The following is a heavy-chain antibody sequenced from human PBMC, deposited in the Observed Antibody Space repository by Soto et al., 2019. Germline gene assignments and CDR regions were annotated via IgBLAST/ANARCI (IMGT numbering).Heavy chain of an antibody. CDR1: GFTFSSYG. D-gene: IGHD5-12*01. CDR3: ARDGYNRRDY. CDR2: IWYDGSNK. V-gene: IGHV3-33*01. J-gene: IGHJ4*02. Sequence: QVQLVESGGGVVQPGRSLRLSCAASGFTFSSYGMHWVRQAPGKGLEWVAVIWYDGSNKYYADSVKGRFTISRDNSKNTRYLRMNSRRAEDTGVYYCARDGYNRRDYWGQGTLVTVSS.